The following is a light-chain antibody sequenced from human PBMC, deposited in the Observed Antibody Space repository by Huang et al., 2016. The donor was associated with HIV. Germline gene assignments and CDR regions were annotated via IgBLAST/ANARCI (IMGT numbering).Light chain of an antibody. CDR2: GAS. J-gene: IGKJ1*01. V-gene: IGKV3-15*01. Sequence: EIVMTQSPATLSVSPGERATLSCRASQSVSSNLACYQQKPGQAPRLLIYGASTRATGIPARFSGSGSATEFTLTISSLQSEDFALYYCQHYSTWPWTFGQGTKVEIK. CDR1: QSVSSN. CDR3: QHYSTWPWT.